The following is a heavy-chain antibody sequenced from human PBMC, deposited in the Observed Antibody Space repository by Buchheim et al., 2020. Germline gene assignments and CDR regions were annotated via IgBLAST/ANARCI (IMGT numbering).Heavy chain of an antibody. V-gene: IGHV4-34*01. J-gene: IGHJ5*02. D-gene: IGHD2-15*01. CDR1: GGSFSGYY. Sequence: QVQLQQWGAGLLKPSETLSLTCAVYGGSFSGYYWSWIRQLPGKGLEWIGEINHSGSTNYNPSLKSRVTISVDTSKNQFSLKLSSVTAADTAVYYCARGGWQPYNWFDPWGQGTL. CDR3: ARGGWQPYNWFDP. CDR2: INHSGST.